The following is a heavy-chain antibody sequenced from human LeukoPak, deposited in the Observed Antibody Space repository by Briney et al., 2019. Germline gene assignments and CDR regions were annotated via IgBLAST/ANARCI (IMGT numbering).Heavy chain of an antibody. CDR3: ARLPFDFWSGYPEGSFDY. V-gene: IGHV4-59*08. CDR2: ISYSGST. Sequence: TSETLSLTCTVSGGSISSYYWSWTRQPPGKGLEWIGYISYSGSTNYNPSLKSRVTISVDTSKNQFSLKLSSVTAADTAVYYCARLPFDFWSGYPEGSFDYWGQGTLVTVSS. D-gene: IGHD3-3*01. CDR1: GGSISSYY. J-gene: IGHJ4*02.